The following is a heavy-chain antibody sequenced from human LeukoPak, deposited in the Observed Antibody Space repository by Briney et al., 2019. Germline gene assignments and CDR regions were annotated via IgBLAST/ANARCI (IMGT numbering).Heavy chain of an antibody. CDR2: ISPDGSTT. D-gene: IGHD6-19*01. CDR1: GFTFSSHW. CDR3: ARDHGSQDSGAWYVFDY. J-gene: IGHJ4*02. Sequence: GGSLRLSCAASGFTFSSHWMHWVRQAPGKGLVWASVISPDGSTTNYAEPVEGRFTISRDNSKNTVFLQMNSLRADDTAEYFCARDHGSQDSGAWYVFDYWGRGTLVTVSS. V-gene: IGHV3-74*01.